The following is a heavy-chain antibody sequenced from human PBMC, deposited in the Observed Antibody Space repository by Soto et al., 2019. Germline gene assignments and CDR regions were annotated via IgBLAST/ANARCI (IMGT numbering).Heavy chain of an antibody. CDR2: MNPNSGNT. V-gene: IGHV1-8*01. D-gene: IGHD2-2*01. Sequence: AAVKVSCKASGYTFTSYDINWVRQATGQGLEWMGWMNPNSGNTGYAQKFQGRVTMTRNTSISTAYMELSSLRSEDTAVYYCARGYCSSTSCHFSRYYYYGMDVWGQGTTVTVSS. J-gene: IGHJ6*02. CDR1: GYTFTSYD. CDR3: ARGYCSSTSCHFSRYYYYGMDV.